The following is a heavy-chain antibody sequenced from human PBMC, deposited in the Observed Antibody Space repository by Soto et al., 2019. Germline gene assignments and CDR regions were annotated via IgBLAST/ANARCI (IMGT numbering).Heavy chain of an antibody. D-gene: IGHD2-15*01. CDR1: GFTFSNYA. CDR2: ISGNSGST. Sequence: EVQLLESGGGLVQPGGSPRLSCAASGFTFSNYAMSWVRQAPGKGLEWVSTISGNSGSTYYADSVKGRFTISRDNSKNTLYLEMNSLRAEDTAVYYCAKVIVVIAAAGDYFDYWGQGTLVPVSS. J-gene: IGHJ4*02. V-gene: IGHV3-23*01. CDR3: AKVIVVIAAAGDYFDY.